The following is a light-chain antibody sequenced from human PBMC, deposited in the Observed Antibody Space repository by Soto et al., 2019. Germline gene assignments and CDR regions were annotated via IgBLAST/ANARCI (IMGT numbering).Light chain of an antibody. Sequence: EVVLTQSPGTLSLSPGERATLSCRASQSVSGSDLAWYQQKPGQTPRLLISGVSNRATGTPDRFSGSGSGRDFTLTIISLEPEDVAVFYCHQYGRSPSTFGPGTKVEI. CDR3: HQYGRSPST. V-gene: IGKV3-20*01. CDR1: QSVSGSD. J-gene: IGKJ1*01. CDR2: GVS.